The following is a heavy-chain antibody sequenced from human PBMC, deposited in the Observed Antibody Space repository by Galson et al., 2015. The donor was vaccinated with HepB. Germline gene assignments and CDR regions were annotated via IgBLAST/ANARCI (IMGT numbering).Heavy chain of an antibody. D-gene: IGHD3-3*01. CDR1: GGSISSYY. CDR3: ARVTSTYYDFWSGSGEGYYMDV. CDR2: IYTSGST. V-gene: IGHV4-4*07. J-gene: IGHJ6*03. Sequence: SETLSLTCTVSGGSISSYYWSWIRQPAGKGLEWIGRIYTSGSTNYNPSLKSRVTMSVDTSKNQFSLKLSSVTAADTAVYYCARVTSTYYDFWSGSGEGYYMDVWGKGTTVTVSS.